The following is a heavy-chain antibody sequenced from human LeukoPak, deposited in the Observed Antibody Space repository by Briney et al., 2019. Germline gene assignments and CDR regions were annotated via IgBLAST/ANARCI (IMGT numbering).Heavy chain of an antibody. CDR1: GGSISGYY. J-gene: IGHJ5*02. V-gene: IGHV4-59*01. Sequence: SETLSLTCTVSGGSISGYYWSWIRQPPGKGLEWIGYIYYSGSTNYNPSLKSRVTISVDTSKNQFSLKLSSVTAADTAVYYCARGCPAGTPHNCFDPWGKGPLVTVSS. CDR3: ARGCPAGTPHNCFDP. CDR2: IYYSGST. D-gene: IGHD6-13*01.